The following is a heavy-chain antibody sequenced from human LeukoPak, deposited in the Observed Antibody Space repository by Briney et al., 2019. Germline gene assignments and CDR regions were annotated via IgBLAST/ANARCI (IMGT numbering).Heavy chain of an antibody. CDR3: AREGSYDAFDI. V-gene: IGHV1-8*01. Sequence: ASVKVFCKASEYTFTSYDINWVPHSTGQGLEWMGWMNPNSGNTGYAQKFQGRVTMTRNTSISTAYTELSSLRSEDTAVYYCAREGSYDAFDIWGQGTMVTVSS. J-gene: IGHJ3*02. CDR2: MNPNSGNT. D-gene: IGHD3-10*01. CDR1: EYTFTSYD.